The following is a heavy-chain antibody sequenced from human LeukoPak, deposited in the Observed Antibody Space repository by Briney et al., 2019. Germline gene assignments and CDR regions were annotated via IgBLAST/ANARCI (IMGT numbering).Heavy chain of an antibody. CDR2: IFSSVTT. CDR1: GDSINNVY. D-gene: IGHD2-21*02. V-gene: IGHV4-59*08. CDR3: ARHPRGDSRNPPDSFDI. J-gene: IGHJ3*02. Sequence: PSETLSLTCTVAGDSINNVYGRWVRRPPGRGVGWVGFIFSSVTTDYNPSLESRVSMSVDTSRNQFSLNLRSLAAADTAAYYCARHPRGDSRNPPDSFDIWGQGTVVTVSS.